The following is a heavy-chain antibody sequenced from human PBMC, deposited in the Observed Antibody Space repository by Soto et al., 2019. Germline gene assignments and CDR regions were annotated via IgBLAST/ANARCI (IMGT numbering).Heavy chain of an antibody. J-gene: IGHJ6*02. CDR2: ISSSGRTI. D-gene: IGHD3-22*01. Sequence: QVQLVESGGGLVKPGGSLRLSCAASGFTFSDYYMSWIRQAPGKGLEWVSHISSSGRTIYYADSVKGRFTISRDNAKNSPYLQMNSLRAEDTAVYYCARQKAWTGEWLSLYAPGMDVWGQGTTVTVSS. CDR3: ARQKAWTGEWLSLYAPGMDV. V-gene: IGHV3-11*01. CDR1: GFTFSDYY.